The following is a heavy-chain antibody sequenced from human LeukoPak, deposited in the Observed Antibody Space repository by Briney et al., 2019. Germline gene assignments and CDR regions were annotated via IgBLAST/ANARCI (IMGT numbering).Heavy chain of an antibody. J-gene: IGHJ3*02. CDR1: GYTFTGYY. CDR3: ARPSGSYGTYRDAFDI. CDR2: INPNSGGT. D-gene: IGHD1-26*01. Sequence: GASVKVSCKASGYTFTGYYMHWVRQAPGQGLEWMGWINPNSGGTNYAQKFQGRVTMTRDTSTSTAYMELRSLRSDDTAVYYCARPSGSYGTYRDAFDIWGQGTMVTVSS. V-gene: IGHV1-2*02.